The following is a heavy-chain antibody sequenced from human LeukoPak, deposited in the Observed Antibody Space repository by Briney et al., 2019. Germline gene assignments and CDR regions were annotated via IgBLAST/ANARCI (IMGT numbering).Heavy chain of an antibody. CDR2: IIPIFGTA. V-gene: IGHV1-69*05. Sequence: SVKVSCKASGGTFSSYAISWVRQAPGQGLEWMGGIIPIFGTANYAQKFQGRVTITTDESTSTAYMELSSLRSEDTAVYYCARGRLGYCSSTSCLYYYYMDVWGKGTTVTVSS. D-gene: IGHD2-2*01. CDR3: ARGRLGYCSSTSCLYYYYMDV. J-gene: IGHJ6*03. CDR1: GGTFSSYA.